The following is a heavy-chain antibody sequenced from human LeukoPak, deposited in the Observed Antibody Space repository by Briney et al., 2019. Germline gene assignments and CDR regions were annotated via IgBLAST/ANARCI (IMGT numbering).Heavy chain of an antibody. D-gene: IGHD6-19*01. CDR1: GFSFSSYW. Sequence: GGSLRLSCAASGFSFSSYWMHWVRQAPGKGLEWVSAISGSGSSTYYADSVKGRFTISRDNSKNTLHLQMNSLRAEDTAVYYCAKGPLIEVAGTTWDYWGQGTLVTVSS. V-gene: IGHV3-23*01. CDR2: ISGSGSST. CDR3: AKGPLIEVAGTTWDY. J-gene: IGHJ4*02.